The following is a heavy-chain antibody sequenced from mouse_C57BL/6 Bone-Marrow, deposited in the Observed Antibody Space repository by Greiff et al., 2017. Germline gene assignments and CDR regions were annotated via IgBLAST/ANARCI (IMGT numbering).Heavy chain of an antibody. Sequence: EVQLVESGGGLVQPGGSLKLSCAASGFTFSDYYMYWVRQTPEKRLEWVAYISNGGGSTYYPDTVKGRFTISRDNAKNTLYLQMSRLKSEDTAMYYCARRDGYPFAYWGQGTLVTVSA. D-gene: IGHD2-3*01. V-gene: IGHV5-12*01. J-gene: IGHJ3*01. CDR2: ISNGGGST. CDR3: ARRDGYPFAY. CDR1: GFTFSDYY.